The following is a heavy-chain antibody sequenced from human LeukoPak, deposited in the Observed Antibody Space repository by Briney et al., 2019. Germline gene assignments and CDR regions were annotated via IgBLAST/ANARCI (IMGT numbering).Heavy chain of an antibody. CDR2: IYYSGGT. CDR1: GGSISSYY. CDR3: ARNSGYVDY. Sequence: SETLSLTCTVSGGSISSYYWSRIRHPPGKGLEWIGYIYYSGGTNYNPSLKSRVTISVDTSKNQFSLKLSSVTAADTAVYYCARNSGYVDYWGQGTLVTVSS. D-gene: IGHD1-26*01. J-gene: IGHJ4*02. V-gene: IGHV4-59*08.